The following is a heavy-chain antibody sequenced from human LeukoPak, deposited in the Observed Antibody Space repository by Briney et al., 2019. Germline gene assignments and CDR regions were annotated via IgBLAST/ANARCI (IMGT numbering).Heavy chain of an antibody. V-gene: IGHV4-4*07. J-gene: IGHJ4*02. CDR3: ARDGRAGSLFAY. D-gene: IGHD6-19*01. CDR1: GGSISSYY. CDR2: IYTSGSN. Sequence: SETLSLTCTVSGGSISSYYWSWVRQPAGKGLEWIGRIYTSGSNNYNPSLKSRVTMSVDTSKNQFSLKLSSVTAADTAIYYCARDGRAGSLFAYWGQGTLVTVSS.